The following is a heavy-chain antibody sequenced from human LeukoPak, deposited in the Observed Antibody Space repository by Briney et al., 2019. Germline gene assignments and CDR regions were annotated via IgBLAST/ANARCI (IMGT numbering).Heavy chain of an antibody. CDR2: IYTSGST. J-gene: IGHJ6*03. V-gene: IGHV4-4*07. D-gene: IGHD6-13*01. CDR3: AKDGGIAAVGYYYYLDV. CDR1: GGSISSYY. Sequence: PSETLSLTCTVSGGSISSYYWSWIRQPAGKGLEWIGRIYTSGSTNYNPSLKSRVTMSVDTSKNQFSLKLSSVTAADTAVYYCAKDGGIAAVGYYYYLDVWGKGTTVTVSS.